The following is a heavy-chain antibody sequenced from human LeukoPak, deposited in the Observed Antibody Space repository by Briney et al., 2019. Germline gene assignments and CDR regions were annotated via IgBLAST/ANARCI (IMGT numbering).Heavy chain of an antibody. CDR3: ARMNYVSTGWGAPFDY. J-gene: IGHJ4*02. CDR1: GFPFSIYS. D-gene: IGHD1-7*01. V-gene: IGHV3-48*04. CDR2: IRSSGTTT. Sequence: QPGGSLRLSCAASGFPFSIYSMNWVRQAPGRGLEWVSYIRSSGTTTYYADSVKGRFTISRDNAKNLLCLQMNGRRAEDTAVYYCARMNYVSTGWGAPFDYWGQGTLVTVSS.